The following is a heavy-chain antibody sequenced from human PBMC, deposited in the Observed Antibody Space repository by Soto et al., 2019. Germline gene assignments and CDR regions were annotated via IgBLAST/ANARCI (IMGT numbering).Heavy chain of an antibody. CDR3: AKYYYGSGSIRAFDI. Sequence: GGSLRLSCAASGFTFSSYGMSWVRKAPGKGLKWVSYISSSSSSIYYADSVKGRFTISRDKAKNTLYLQMNSLRDEDTAVYYCAKYYYGSGSIRAFDIWGQGTIVTV. J-gene: IGHJ3*02. D-gene: IGHD3-10*01. CDR2: ISSSSSSI. V-gene: IGHV3-48*02. CDR1: GFTFSSYG.